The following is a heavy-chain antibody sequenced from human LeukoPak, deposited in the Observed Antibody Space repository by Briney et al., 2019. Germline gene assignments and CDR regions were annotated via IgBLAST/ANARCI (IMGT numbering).Heavy chain of an antibody. J-gene: IGHJ5*02. V-gene: IGHV3-7*01. CDR2: IKQDGSEK. CDR3: ARATTRKKWLQLRFLYNWFDP. Sequence: GGSLRLSCAASGFTFSSYWMSWVRQAPGEGLEWVANIKQDGSEKYYVDSVKGRFTISRDNAKNSLYLQMNSLRAEDTAVYYCARATTRKKWLQLRFLYNWFDPWGQGTLVTVSS. D-gene: IGHD5-24*01. CDR1: GFTFSSYW.